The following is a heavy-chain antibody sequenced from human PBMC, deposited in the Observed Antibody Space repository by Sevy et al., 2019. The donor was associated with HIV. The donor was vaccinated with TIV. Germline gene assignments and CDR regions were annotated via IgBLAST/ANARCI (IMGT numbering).Heavy chain of an antibody. V-gene: IGHV3-43D*03. Sequence: GGSLRLSCAASGFTFDDYAMHWVRQAPGKGLEWVSLISWDGGSTYYADSVKGRFTISRDNSKNSLYLQMNSLRAEDTALYYCAKDKGTDTAMGTAPYYYYGMDVWGQGTTVTVSS. CDR3: AKDKGTDTAMGTAPYYYYGMDV. D-gene: IGHD5-18*01. J-gene: IGHJ6*02. CDR2: ISWDGGST. CDR1: GFTFDDYA.